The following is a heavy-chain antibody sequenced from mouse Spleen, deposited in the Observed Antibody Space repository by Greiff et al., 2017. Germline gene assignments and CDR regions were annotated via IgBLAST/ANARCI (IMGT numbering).Heavy chain of an antibody. V-gene: IGHV1-59*01. CDR2: IDPSDSYT. D-gene: IGHD1-2*01. CDR3: AREYYGYEAY. CDR1: GYTFTSYW. Sequence: QVQLQQSGAELVRPGTSVKLSCKASGYTFTSYWMHWVKQRPGQGLEWIGVIDPSDSYTNYNQKFKGKATLTVDTSSSTAYMQLSSLTSEDSAVYYCAREYYGYEAYWGQGTLVTVSA. J-gene: IGHJ3*01.